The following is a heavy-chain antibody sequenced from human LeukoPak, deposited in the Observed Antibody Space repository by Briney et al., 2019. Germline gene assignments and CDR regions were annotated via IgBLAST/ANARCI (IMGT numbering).Heavy chain of an antibody. CDR3: ARHASGYTYFDY. CDR1: GGSISSSSYY. Sequence: KPSGTLSLTCTVSGGSISSSSYYWGWIRQPPGKGLEWIGSIYYSGSTYYNPSLKSRVTISVDTSKNQFSLKLSSVTAADTAMYYCARHASGYTYFDYWGHGTLVTVSS. CDR2: IYYSGST. D-gene: IGHD5-12*01. J-gene: IGHJ4*01. V-gene: IGHV4-39*01.